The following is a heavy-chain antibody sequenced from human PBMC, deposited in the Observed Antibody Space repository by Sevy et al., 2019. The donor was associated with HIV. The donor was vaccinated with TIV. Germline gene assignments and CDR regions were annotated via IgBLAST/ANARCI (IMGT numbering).Heavy chain of an antibody. CDR2: ISSSGSTI. CDR3: ARDYAPYSSSWYGMDV. Sequence: GGSLRLSCAASGFTFSDYYMSWIRQAPGKGLKWVSYISSSGSTIYYADSVKGRFTISRDNAKNSLYLQMNSLRAEDTAVYYCARDYAPYSSSWYGMDVWGQWTTVTVSS. J-gene: IGHJ6*02. D-gene: IGHD6-13*01. V-gene: IGHV3-11*01. CDR1: GFTFSDYY.